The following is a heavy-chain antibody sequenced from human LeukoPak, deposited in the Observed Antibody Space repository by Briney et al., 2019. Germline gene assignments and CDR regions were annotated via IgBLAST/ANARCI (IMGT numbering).Heavy chain of an antibody. J-gene: IGHJ4*02. Sequence: SETLSLTCSVSIGSISSSKWWSWVRQSPVKGLEWIGEIYLYGTTNYNPSFTSRVTMSVDTSKNQFSLKLSSVTAADTAVYYCARAVTRGEIVVVPADSFDYWGQGTLVTVSS. V-gene: IGHV4-4*02. CDR1: IGSISSSKW. CDR3: ARAVTRGEIVVVPADSFDY. CDR2: IYLYGTT. D-gene: IGHD2-2*01.